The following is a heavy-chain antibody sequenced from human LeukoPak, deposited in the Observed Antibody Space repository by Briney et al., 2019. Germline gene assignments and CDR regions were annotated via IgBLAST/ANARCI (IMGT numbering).Heavy chain of an antibody. D-gene: IGHD2-21*02. V-gene: IGHV4-59*08. CDR1: GGSISSYY. CDR2: IYYSGST. Sequence: SETLSLTCTVSGGSISSYYWSWIRQPPGKGLEWIGYIYYSGSTNYNPSLKSRVTISVDTSKNQFSLKLSSVTAADTAVYYCARQLVTYGPFDYWGQGTLVTVSS. CDR3: ARQLVTYGPFDY. J-gene: IGHJ4*02.